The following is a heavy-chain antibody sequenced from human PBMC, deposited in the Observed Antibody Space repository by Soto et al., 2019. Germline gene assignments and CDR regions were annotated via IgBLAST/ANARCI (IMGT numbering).Heavy chain of an antibody. CDR3: VKGGYHYFDY. V-gene: IGHV3-30*18. D-gene: IGHD5-12*01. CDR2: ISYDGSNK. Sequence: HWVRQTPGKGLEWVAVISYDGSNKYYADSVKGRFTISRDNSKNTLYLQMNSLRAEDTAVYYCVKGGYHYFDYWGQGTPVTVSS. J-gene: IGHJ4*02.